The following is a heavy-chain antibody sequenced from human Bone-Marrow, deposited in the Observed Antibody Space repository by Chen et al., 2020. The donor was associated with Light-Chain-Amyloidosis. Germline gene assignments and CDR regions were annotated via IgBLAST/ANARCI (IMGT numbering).Heavy chain of an antibody. CDR1: GFNFSSFG. J-gene: IGHJ4*02. CDR3: TRKGGYFDF. CDR2: VSGSTVST. D-gene: IGHD3-10*01. V-gene: IGHV3-23*04. Sequence: EVQLVESGGGLVQPGGSLRLSCATSGFNFSSFGMSWVRQAPGMGLEWVSTVSGSTVSTYYAGAVKGRFIISRDNSKSTLYLQMNSLRAGDTAVYFCTRKGGYFDFWGQGSLVTVSS.